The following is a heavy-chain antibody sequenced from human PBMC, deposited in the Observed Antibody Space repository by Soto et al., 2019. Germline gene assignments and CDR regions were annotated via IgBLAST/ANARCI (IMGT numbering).Heavy chain of an antibody. CDR3: AREPRNAVSFDY. CDR2: ITPDNGNT. Sequence: ASVKVSCKASGYTFNTYTIHWVRQAPGQSLEWMGWITPDNGNTYFSQKFQGRVTVTRDASASTAYLELSSLTSEDTAVYYCAREPRNAVSFDYGGLGSLVTVSS. J-gene: IGHJ4*02. CDR1: GYTFNTYT. D-gene: IGHD1-1*01. V-gene: IGHV1-3*01.